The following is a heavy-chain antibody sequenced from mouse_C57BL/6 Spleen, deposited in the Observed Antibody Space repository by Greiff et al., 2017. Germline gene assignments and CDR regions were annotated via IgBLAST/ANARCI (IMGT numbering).Heavy chain of an antibody. J-gene: IGHJ1*03. CDR1: GFTFTDYY. Sequence: EVKLVESGGGLVQPGGSLSLSCAASGFTFTDYYMSWVRQPPGKALEWLGFIRNKANGYTTEYSASVKGRFTISRDNSQSILYLQMNALRAEDSATYYWSSLYYGYDEGYFDVWGTGTTVTVSS. V-gene: IGHV7-3*01. CDR2: IRNKANGYTT. CDR3: SSLYYGYDEGYFDV. D-gene: IGHD2-2*01.